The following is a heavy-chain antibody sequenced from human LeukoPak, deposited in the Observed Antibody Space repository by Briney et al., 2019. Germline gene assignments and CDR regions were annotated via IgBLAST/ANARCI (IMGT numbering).Heavy chain of an antibody. CDR3: ARESLRNSGRDFDY. CDR1: GYTLTELS. CDR2: INPSGGST. Sequence: ASVKVSCKVSGYTLTELSMHWVRQAPGQGLEWMGIINPSGGSTSYAQKFQGRVTMTRDTSTSTVYMELSSLRSEDTAVYYCARESLRNSGRDFDYWGQGTLVTVSS. V-gene: IGHV1-46*01. J-gene: IGHJ4*02. D-gene: IGHD3-10*01.